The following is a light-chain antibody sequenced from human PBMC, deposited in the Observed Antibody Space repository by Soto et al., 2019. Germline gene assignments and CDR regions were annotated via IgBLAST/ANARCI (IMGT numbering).Light chain of an antibody. Sequence: EIVMTQSPATLSVSPGDSATLSCRASQSVTSNLAWYQHKPGQAPRLLIYSSSTSAAGIPARFGGSGSGTEFTFSISSLQSEDFAVYYCQQYNNWPRTFGQGTKVDIK. V-gene: IGKV3-15*01. CDR1: QSVTSN. CDR2: SSS. CDR3: QQYNNWPRT. J-gene: IGKJ1*01.